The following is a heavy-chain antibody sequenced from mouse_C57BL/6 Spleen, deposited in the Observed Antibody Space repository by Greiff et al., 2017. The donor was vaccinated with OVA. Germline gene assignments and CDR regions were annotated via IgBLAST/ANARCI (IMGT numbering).Heavy chain of an antibody. CDR3: ARGGGIYYGNFWYFDV. V-gene: IGHV3-8*01. Sequence: EVQRVESGPGLAKPSQTLSLTCSVTGYSITSYYWNWIRKFPGNKLEYMGYISYSGSTYYNPSLKSRISITRDTSKNQYYLQLNSVTTEDTATYYCARGGGIYYGNFWYFDVWGTGTTVTVSS. J-gene: IGHJ1*03. CDR1: GYSITSYY. CDR2: ISYSGST. D-gene: IGHD2-1*01.